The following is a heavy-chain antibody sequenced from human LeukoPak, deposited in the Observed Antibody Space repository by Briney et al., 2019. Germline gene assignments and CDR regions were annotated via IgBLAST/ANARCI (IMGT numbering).Heavy chain of an antibody. V-gene: IGHV4-38-2*02. CDR2: IYNSGST. D-gene: IGHD3-22*01. CDR1: GYSISSGYY. J-gene: IGHJ4*02. Sequence: SETLSLTCTVSGYSISSGYYWGWIRQPPGKGLEWIGTIYNSGSTYSNPSLKSRVTISVDTSKNQFSLKLSSVTAADTAVYYCARGKRGKGLKTYYYDSSGYWPIDYWGQGTLVTVSS. CDR3: ARGKRGKGLKTYYYDSSGYWPIDY.